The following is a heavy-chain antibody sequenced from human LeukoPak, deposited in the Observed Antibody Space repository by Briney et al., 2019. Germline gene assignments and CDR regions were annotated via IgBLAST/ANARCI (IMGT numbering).Heavy chain of an antibody. J-gene: IGHJ3*02. Sequence: ASVKVSCKASGYTFTGNYIHWIRQAPGQGLEWMGWINPSSGGTNFAQKLQGRGTMTRDTSISTAYMELNRLRFDDTAVYYCARALYYDTSGYYIRNSPDAFDIWGQGTKVTVSS. D-gene: IGHD3-22*01. CDR1: GYTFTGNY. CDR2: INPSSGGT. CDR3: ARALYYDTSGYYIRNSPDAFDI. V-gene: IGHV1-2*02.